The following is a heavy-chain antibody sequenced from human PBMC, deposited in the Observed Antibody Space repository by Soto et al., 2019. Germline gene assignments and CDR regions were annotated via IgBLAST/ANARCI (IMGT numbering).Heavy chain of an antibody. CDR1: GFTFSSHA. D-gene: IGHD6-19*01. J-gene: IGHJ4*02. V-gene: IGHV3-23*01. Sequence: GRSLRLSCAVSGFTFSSHAMSWVRQAPGKGLEWVSAISGSGGSTYYADSVKGRFTISRDNSKNTLYLQMNSLRAEDTAVYYCAKAPPDYSSGWYDWDYWGQGTLVTVSS. CDR2: ISGSGGST. CDR3: AKAPPDYSSGWYDWDY.